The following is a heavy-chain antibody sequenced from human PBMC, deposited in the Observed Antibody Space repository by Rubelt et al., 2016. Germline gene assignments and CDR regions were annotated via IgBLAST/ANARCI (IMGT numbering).Heavy chain of an antibody. CDR2: IYYSGST. D-gene: IGHD3-10*01. J-gene: IGHJ4*02. V-gene: IGHV4-31*03. CDR1: GGSISSGGYY. Sequence: QVQLQESGPGLVKPSQTLSLTCTVSGGSISSGGYYWSWVRQHPGKGLEWIGYIYYSGSTYYNPSLKCRVTISVDTSKNQFSLKLSSVTAADTAVYYCARDGPIYYGSGSSIYWGQGTLVTVSS. CDR3: ARDGPIYYGSGSSIY.